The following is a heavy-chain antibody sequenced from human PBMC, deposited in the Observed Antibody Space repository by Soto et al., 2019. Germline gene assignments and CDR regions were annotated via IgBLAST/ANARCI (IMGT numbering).Heavy chain of an antibody. J-gene: IGHJ6*02. V-gene: IGHV4-39*01. CDR3: ARHALAARYENSDYYYYGMDV. CDR1: GGSISSSSYY. D-gene: IGHD6-6*01. CDR2: IYYSGST. Sequence: QLQLQESGPGLVKPSETLSLTCTVSGGSISSSSYYWGWIRQPPGKGLEWIGSIYYSGSTYYNPSLKSRVTISVDTSKNQFSLKLSSVTAADTAVYYCARHALAARYENSDYYYYGMDVWGQGTTVTVSS.